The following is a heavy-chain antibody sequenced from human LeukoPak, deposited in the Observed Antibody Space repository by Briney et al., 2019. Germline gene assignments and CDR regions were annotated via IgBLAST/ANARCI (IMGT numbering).Heavy chain of an antibody. V-gene: IGHV1-8*01. CDR2: MNPNSGNT. D-gene: IGHD3-10*01. CDR3: ASSITMVRGEEVNWFDP. CDR1: GYTFTSYD. Sequence: GASVKVSCKASGYTFTSYDINWVRQATGQGLEWMGWMNPNSGNTGYAQKFQGRVTMTRNTSISTAYMELSSLRSEDTAVYYCASSITMVRGEEVNWFDPWGQGTLVTVSS. J-gene: IGHJ5*02.